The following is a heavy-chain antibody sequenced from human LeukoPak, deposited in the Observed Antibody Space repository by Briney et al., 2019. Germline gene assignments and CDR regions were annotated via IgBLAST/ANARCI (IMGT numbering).Heavy chain of an antibody. Sequence: GRSLRLSCSASGFTFDDFAIHWVRQPPGKGLEWVSGISWNSGKIAYVDSVKGQFTISRDNAKRSVYLQMNSLGVEDTAMYYCAKMSGYTSGWIDYWGQGTQVTVSS. J-gene: IGHJ4*02. CDR3: AKMSGYTSGWIDY. CDR2: ISWNSGKI. D-gene: IGHD6-25*01. CDR1: GFTFDDFA. V-gene: IGHV3-9*01.